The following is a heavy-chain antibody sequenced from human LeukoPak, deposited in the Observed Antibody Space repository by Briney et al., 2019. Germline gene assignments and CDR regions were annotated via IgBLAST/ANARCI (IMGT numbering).Heavy chain of an antibody. CDR2: INHSGST. Sequence: SETLSLTCAVYGGSFSGYYWSWIRQPPGKELEWIGEINHSGSTNYNPSLKSRVTISVDTSKNQFSLKLSSVTAADTAVYYCAGRAMVRGVIRSYWGQGTLVTVSS. CDR1: GGSFSGYY. CDR3: AGRAMVRGVIRSY. V-gene: IGHV4-34*01. J-gene: IGHJ4*02. D-gene: IGHD3-10*01.